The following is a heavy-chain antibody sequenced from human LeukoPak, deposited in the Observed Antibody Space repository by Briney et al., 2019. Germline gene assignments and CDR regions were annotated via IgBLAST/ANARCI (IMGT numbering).Heavy chain of an antibody. J-gene: IGHJ6*02. CDR2: INPSGGST. V-gene: IGHV1-46*01. D-gene: IGHD6-13*01. CDR1: GYTFTSYY. Sequence: ASVKVSCKASGYTFTSYYMHWVRQAPGQGLEWMGIINPSGGSTSYAQKFQGRVTMTRDTSTSTVYMELSSLRSEDTAVYYCARDRGPSLIAAAGNNYYYGMDVWGQGTTVTVSS. CDR3: ARDRGPSLIAAAGNNYYYGMDV.